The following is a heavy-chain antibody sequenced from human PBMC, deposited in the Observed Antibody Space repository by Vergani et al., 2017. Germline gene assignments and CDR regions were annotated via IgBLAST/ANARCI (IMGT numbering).Heavy chain of an antibody. CDR3: ARGTQQLVPVPGPYYYYYYMDV. CDR2: IIPIFGTA. V-gene: IGHV1-69*01. Sequence: QVQLVQSGAEVKKPGSSVKVSCKASGGTFSSYAISWVRQAPGQGLEWMGGIIPIFGTANYAQKFQGRVTITADESPSTAYMDLSSLRSEDTAVYYCARGTQQLVPVPGPYYYYYYMDVWGKGTTVTVSS. D-gene: IGHD6-13*01. J-gene: IGHJ6*03. CDR1: GGTFSSYA.